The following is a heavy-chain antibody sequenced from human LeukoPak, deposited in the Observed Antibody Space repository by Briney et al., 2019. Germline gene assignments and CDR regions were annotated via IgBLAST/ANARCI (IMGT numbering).Heavy chain of an antibody. Sequence: ASVKVSCKASGYTFTSYGISWVRQAPGQGLEWMGWISAYNGNTNYAQKLQGRVTRTTDTSTSTAYMELRSLRSDDTAVYYCARDRGVRHYYDSSGYPVWGQGTLVTVSS. D-gene: IGHD3-22*01. CDR3: ARDRGVRHYYDSSGYPV. CDR1: GYTFTSYG. J-gene: IGHJ4*02. CDR2: ISAYNGNT. V-gene: IGHV1-18*01.